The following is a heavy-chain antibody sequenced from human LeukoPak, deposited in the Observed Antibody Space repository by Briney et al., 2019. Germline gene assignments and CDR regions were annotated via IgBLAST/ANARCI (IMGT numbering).Heavy chain of an antibody. CDR2: IYYSGST. Sequence: SQTLSLTCTVSGGSISSGGYYWSWIRQHPGQGLEWIGYIYYSGSTYYNPSLKSRVTISVDTSKNQFSLKLSSVTAADTAVYYCARDRGWLHYYDNSGYHFDYWGQGTLVTVSS. J-gene: IGHJ4*02. CDR1: GGSISSGGYY. D-gene: IGHD3-22*01. CDR3: ARDRGWLHYYDNSGYHFDY. V-gene: IGHV4-31*03.